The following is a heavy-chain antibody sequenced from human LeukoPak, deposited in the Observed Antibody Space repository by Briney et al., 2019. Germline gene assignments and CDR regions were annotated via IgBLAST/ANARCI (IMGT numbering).Heavy chain of an antibody. CDR2: ISYDGSNK. CDR1: GFTFSSYA. Sequence: PGRSLRLSCAASGFTFSSYAMHWVRQAPGKGLEWVAVISYDGSNKYYADSVKGRFTISRDNSKNTLYLQMNSLRAEDTAVYYCAREEEVHDSSGYYSYYGMDVWGQGTTVTVSS. V-gene: IGHV3-30-3*01. D-gene: IGHD3-22*01. CDR3: AREEEVHDSSGYYSYYGMDV. J-gene: IGHJ6*02.